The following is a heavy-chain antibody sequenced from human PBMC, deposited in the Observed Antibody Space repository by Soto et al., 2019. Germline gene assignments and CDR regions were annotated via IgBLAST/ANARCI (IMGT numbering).Heavy chain of an antibody. CDR2: ISSSSSYI. CDR1: GFTFSSYS. V-gene: IGHV3-21*01. Sequence: EVQLVESGGGLVKPGGSLRLSCAASGFTFSSYSMNGVRQAPGKGLEWVSSISSSSSYIYYADSVKGRFTISRDNAKDSLYLQMKRLRGEDTAVYYCARMVYSSSWIDYWGQGTLVTVSS. J-gene: IGHJ4*02. CDR3: ARMVYSSSWIDY. D-gene: IGHD6-13*01.